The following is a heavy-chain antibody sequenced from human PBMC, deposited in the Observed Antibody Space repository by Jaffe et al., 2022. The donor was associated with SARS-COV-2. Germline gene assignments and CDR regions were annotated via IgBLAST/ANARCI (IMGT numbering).Heavy chain of an antibody. D-gene: IGHD3-22*01. CDR1: GLTFSTYW. J-gene: IGHJ3*02. Sequence: EVHLVESGGGLVQPGGSLRLSCAASGLTFSTYWMSWVRQAPGKGLEWVANIIQDGSEKYYVDSVKGRLTISRDNAKNSLYLQMNSLRAEDTAVYYCARLYYDRRGYPSFDIWGQGTMVTVSS. CDR3: ARLYYDRRGYPSFDI. V-gene: IGHV3-7*01. CDR2: IIQDGSEK.